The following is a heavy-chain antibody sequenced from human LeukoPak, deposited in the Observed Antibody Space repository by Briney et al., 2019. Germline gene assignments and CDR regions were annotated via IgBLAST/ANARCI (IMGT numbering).Heavy chain of an antibody. D-gene: IGHD3-10*01. CDR3: ARERITMVRGVTPYYFDH. Sequence: GGSLRLSCAASGFTFSSYWMSWVRQAPGKGLEWVSSISSSSSYIYYADSVKGRFTISRDNAKNSLYLQMNSLRAEDTAVYYCARERITMVRGVTPYYFDHWGQGTLVTVSS. V-gene: IGHV3-21*01. CDR1: GFTFSSYW. J-gene: IGHJ4*02. CDR2: ISSSSSYI.